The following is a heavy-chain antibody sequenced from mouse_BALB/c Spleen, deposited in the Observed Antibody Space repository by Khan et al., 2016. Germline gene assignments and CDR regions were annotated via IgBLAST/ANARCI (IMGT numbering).Heavy chain of an antibody. V-gene: IGHV3-2*02. CDR1: GYSITSDYA. J-gene: IGHJ4*01. CDR2: ISYSGST. Sequence: VQLKESGPGLVKPSQSLSLTCTVTGYSITSDYAWNWIRQFPGNKLEWMGYISYSGSTSYNPSLKSRISITRDTSTNQFFLQLNSVTTEDTATYYCARGTTVVARAMDYWGQGTSITVSS. CDR3: ARGTTVVARAMDY. D-gene: IGHD1-1*01.